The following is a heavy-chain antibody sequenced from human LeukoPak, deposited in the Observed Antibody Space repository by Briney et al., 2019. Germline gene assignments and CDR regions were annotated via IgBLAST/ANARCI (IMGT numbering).Heavy chain of an antibody. CDR1: GFTFSNYA. Sequence: QAGGSLRLSCAASGFTFSNYAVSWVRQAPGKGLEWISSITGAGDSTYYADSVKGRFTGRFTISRDNSKNTLYLQMSSLRAEDTAVYFCAKHPLTSSNYYMDVWGKGTAVTVSS. J-gene: IGHJ6*03. CDR3: AKHPLTSSNYYMDV. V-gene: IGHV3-23*01. CDR2: ITGAGDST. D-gene: IGHD3-9*01.